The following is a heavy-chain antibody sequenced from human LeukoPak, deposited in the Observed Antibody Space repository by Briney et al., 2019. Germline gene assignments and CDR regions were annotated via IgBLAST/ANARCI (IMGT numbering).Heavy chain of an antibody. Sequence: AGSLRLSCAASGFTFSNYGMNWIRQAPGKGLEWVAVIAYDGSNEYYAEFVKGRFTISRDNSKKTLYLQMYSLSAEDTAVYFCAKDQGIAVAGTDDAFDIWGQGTRVTVSS. D-gene: IGHD6-19*01. J-gene: IGHJ3*02. CDR3: AKDQGIAVAGTDDAFDI. V-gene: IGHV3-30*18. CDR2: IAYDGSNE. CDR1: GFTFSNYG.